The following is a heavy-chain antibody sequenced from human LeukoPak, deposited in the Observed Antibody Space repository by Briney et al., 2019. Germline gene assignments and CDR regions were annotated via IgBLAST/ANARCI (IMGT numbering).Heavy chain of an antibody. D-gene: IGHD6-13*01. CDR3: ARITSSTWYTPYFDY. J-gene: IGHJ4*01. CDR1: GYTFTGYY. Sequence: ASVKVSCKASGYTFTGYYMHWVRQAPGQGPEWMGWVDPNSGGTNYAQKFQGGVTMTRDTSISTAYMELSRLGSDDTAVYYCARITSSTWYTPYFDYWGHGTLVTVSS. V-gene: IGHV1-2*02. CDR2: VDPNSGGT.